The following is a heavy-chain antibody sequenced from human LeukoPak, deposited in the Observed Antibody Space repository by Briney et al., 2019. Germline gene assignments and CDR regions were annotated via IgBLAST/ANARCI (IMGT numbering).Heavy chain of an antibody. CDR2: IYHSGST. CDR3: ARDRDLENFDY. CDR1: GDSISSGDYY. D-gene: IGHD1-1*01. Sequence: SETLSLTCTVSGDSISSGDYYWSWIRQPAGKGLEWMGSIYHSGSTYYNPSLKSRVTISIDTSKNQFSLKLTSVTAADTAVYFCARDRDLENFDYWGQGTLVTVSS. V-gene: IGHV4-38-2*02. J-gene: IGHJ4*02.